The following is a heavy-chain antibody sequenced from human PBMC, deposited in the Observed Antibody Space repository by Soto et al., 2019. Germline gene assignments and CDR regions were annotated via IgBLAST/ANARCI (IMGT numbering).Heavy chain of an antibody. D-gene: IGHD5-12*01. CDR3: ARTSGLTAVDY. CDR2: INPSGGNT. CDR1: GYTFTSYF. J-gene: IGHJ4*02. Sequence: ASVKVSCKASGYTFTSYFMHWVRQAPGQGPEWMGIINPSGGNTRYAQKFQGRVTMTRDTSATTAYMELSSLRSEDTAVYYCARTSGLTAVDYWGQGTLVTVSS. V-gene: IGHV1-46*01.